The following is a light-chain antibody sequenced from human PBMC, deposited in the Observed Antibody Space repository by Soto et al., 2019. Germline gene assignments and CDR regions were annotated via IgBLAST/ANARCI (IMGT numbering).Light chain of an antibody. CDR3: QQGYTTRWT. Sequence: DFQMTQSPTSLSASVGDRVTITCRASQNIRSYLNWYQQIPGKAPNLLIYATSILQTGVPSRFSGSGTGTDFTLTINGLQPEDFATYYCQQGYTTRWTFGQGTKVEIK. CDR1: QNIRSY. J-gene: IGKJ1*01. V-gene: IGKV1-39*01. CDR2: ATS.